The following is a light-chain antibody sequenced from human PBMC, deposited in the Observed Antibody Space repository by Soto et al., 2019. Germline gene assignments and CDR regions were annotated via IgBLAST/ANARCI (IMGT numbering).Light chain of an antibody. J-gene: IGKJ5*01. CDR1: QGIRSY. Sequence: DIQLTQSPSFLSASVGDRVTITCRASQGIRSYLAWYQQKPGKAPKLLIYAASTLQSGVQSRFSGSGSGTEFTLTNTSLQPEDFATYYCQQLNSYPITFGQGTRLEIK. CDR3: QQLNSYPIT. V-gene: IGKV1-9*01. CDR2: AAS.